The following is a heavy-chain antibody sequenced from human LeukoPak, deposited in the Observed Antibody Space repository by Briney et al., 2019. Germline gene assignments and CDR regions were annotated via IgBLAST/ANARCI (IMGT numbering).Heavy chain of an antibody. CDR2: INIETDGGTT. Sequence: GGALRLSSAASGFTFSNAWISWVRQVPGKGLEWVGRINIETDGGTTDYAPLVQGRFTMSRDDSKNTLYLQLNSLKAEDTAVYYCATIYSDSSGYYNHYFDNWGQGTLVTVSS. V-gene: IGHV3-15*01. J-gene: IGHJ4*02. D-gene: IGHD3-22*01. CDR1: GFTFSNAW. CDR3: ATIYSDSSGYYNHYFDN.